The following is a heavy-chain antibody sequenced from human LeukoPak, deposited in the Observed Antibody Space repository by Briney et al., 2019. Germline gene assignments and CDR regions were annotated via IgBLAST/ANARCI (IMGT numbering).Heavy chain of an antibody. J-gene: IGHJ4*02. V-gene: IGHV4-34*01. D-gene: IGHD5-24*01. Sequence: WGSLSLSCAASGFTFSGYYMTWIRQPPGKGLEWFSEINRSGSTNYNPSLKSRVTIFLDSTNNNFFLQLNTVTAADTADYYGAGGGEIWLQSLGLWGQGTLVTVSS. CDR3: AGGGEIWLQSLGL. CDR1: GFTFSGYY. CDR2: INRSGST.